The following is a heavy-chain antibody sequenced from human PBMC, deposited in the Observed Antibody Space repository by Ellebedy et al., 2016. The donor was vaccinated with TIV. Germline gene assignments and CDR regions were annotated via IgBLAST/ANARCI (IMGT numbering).Heavy chain of an antibody. CDR2: IYYSGST. J-gene: IGHJ4*02. V-gene: IGHV4-59*01. CDR1: GGSISSYY. Sequence: ESLKISCTVSGGSISSYYWSWIRQPPGKGLEWIGYIYYSGSTNYNPSLKSRVTIAVDTSKNQFSLKLSSVTAADTAVYYCARHLHDYGPVGYWGQGTLVTVSS. CDR3: ARHLHDYGPVGY. D-gene: IGHD4-17*01.